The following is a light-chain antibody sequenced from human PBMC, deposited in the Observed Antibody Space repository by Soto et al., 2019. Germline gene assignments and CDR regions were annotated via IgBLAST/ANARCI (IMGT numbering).Light chain of an antibody. Sequence: DIVMSQSPLSLPVTPGEPASISCRSGESLLHGNGYNYLDWYLQKPGQSPQLLIYLGSTRASGVPVRFSGSGSGTDFTLKISRVEAEDVGVYFCMQALQTPFTFGPGTKVEIK. CDR3: MQALQTPFT. CDR2: LGS. V-gene: IGKV2-28*01. CDR1: ESLLHGNGYNY. J-gene: IGKJ3*01.